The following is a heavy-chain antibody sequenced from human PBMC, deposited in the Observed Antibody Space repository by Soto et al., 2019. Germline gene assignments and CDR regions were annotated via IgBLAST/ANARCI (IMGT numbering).Heavy chain of an antibody. Sequence: GGSLRLSCAASGFTFSSYAISWVRQAPGKGLEWVSAISGSGGSTYYADSVKGRFTISRDNSKNTLYLQMNSLRAEDTAVYYCAKVGPSILGELLWFGESFDYWGQGTLVTVSS. D-gene: IGHD3-10*01. CDR3: AKVGPSILGELLWFGESFDY. CDR2: ISGSGGST. CDR1: GFTFSSYA. J-gene: IGHJ4*02. V-gene: IGHV3-23*01.